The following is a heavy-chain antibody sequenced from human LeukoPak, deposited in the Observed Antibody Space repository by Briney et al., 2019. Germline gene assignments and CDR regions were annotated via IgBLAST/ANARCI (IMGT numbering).Heavy chain of an antibody. D-gene: IGHD2-2*01. CDR3: ARSGYCSSSSCYRESDGLDF. Sequence: ASVKVSCKASGYNFISYGVSWVRQAPGQGLEWMGWVSTYNGNTNYAQNLQYRVTMTTDPATSTAYMELTNLRSGDTAAYYCARSGYCSSSSCYRESDGLDFWGQGTMVTVSS. J-gene: IGHJ3*01. CDR1: GYNFISYG. CDR2: VSTYNGNT. V-gene: IGHV1-18*01.